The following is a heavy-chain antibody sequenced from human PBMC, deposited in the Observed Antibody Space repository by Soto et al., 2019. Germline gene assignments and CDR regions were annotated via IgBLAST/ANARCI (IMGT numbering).Heavy chain of an antibody. CDR1: GGSISSSSYY. J-gene: IGHJ5*02. CDR3: ARALPYDFWSGPRWFDP. D-gene: IGHD3-3*01. V-gene: IGHV4-39*01. Sequence: PSETLSLTCTVSGGSISSSSYYWGWIRQPPGKGLEWIGSIYYSGSTYYNPSLKSRVTISVDTSKNQFSLKLSSVTAADTAVYYCARALPYDFWSGPRWFDPWGQGTLVTVSS. CDR2: IYYSGST.